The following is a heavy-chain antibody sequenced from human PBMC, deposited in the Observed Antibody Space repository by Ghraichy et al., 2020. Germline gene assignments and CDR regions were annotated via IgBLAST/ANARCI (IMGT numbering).Heavy chain of an antibody. CDR2: ISSNGGST. Sequence: GGSLRLSCSASGFTFSSYAMHWVRQAPGKGLEYVSAISSNGGSTYYADSVKGRFTISRDNSKNTLYLQMSSLRAEDTAVYYCVKVGLDYDILTGYYRRGYYFDYWGQGTLVTVSS. J-gene: IGHJ4*02. D-gene: IGHD3-9*01. CDR1: GFTFSSYA. CDR3: VKVGLDYDILTGYYRRGYYFDY. V-gene: IGHV3-64D*06.